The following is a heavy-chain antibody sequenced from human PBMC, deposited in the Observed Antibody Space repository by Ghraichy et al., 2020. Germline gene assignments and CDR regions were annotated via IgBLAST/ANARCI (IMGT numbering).Heavy chain of an antibody. CDR2: IYYSGST. CDR3: ARAVGATRMAIGY. Sequence: SETLSLTCTVSGGSVSSGSYYWSWIRQPPGKGLEWIGYIYYSGSTNYNPSLKSRVTISVDTSKNQFSLKLSSVTAADTAVYYCARAVGATRMAIGYWGQGTLVTVSS. V-gene: IGHV4-61*01. CDR1: GGSVSSGSYY. D-gene: IGHD1-26*01. J-gene: IGHJ4*02.